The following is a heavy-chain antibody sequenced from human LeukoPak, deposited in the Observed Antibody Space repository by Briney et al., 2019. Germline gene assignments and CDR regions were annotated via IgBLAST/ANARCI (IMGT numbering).Heavy chain of an antibody. D-gene: IGHD4-17*01. J-gene: IGHJ4*02. Sequence: GRSLRLSCAASGFTFSSYAMHWVRQAPGKGLEWVAVISYDGSNKYYADSVKGRFTISRDNSKNTLYLQMYSLRAEDTAVYYCARAGGDYAYYGREGSFDYWGQGTLVTVSS. V-gene: IGHV3-30*01. CDR1: GFTFSSYA. CDR2: ISYDGSNK. CDR3: ARAGGDYAYYGREGSFDY.